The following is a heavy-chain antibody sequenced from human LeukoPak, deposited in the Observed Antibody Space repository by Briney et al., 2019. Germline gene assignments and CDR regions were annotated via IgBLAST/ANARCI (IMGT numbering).Heavy chain of an antibody. J-gene: IGHJ4*02. Sequence: SETLSLTCTVSGGSISSYYWSWIRQPPGKGLEWIGYIYYSGSTNYNPSLKSRVTISVDTSKNQFSLKLSSVTAADTAVYYCAREACSGGSCLRGIFDYWGQGTLVTVSS. CDR1: GGSISSYY. D-gene: IGHD2-15*01. CDR2: IYYSGST. V-gene: IGHV4-59*01. CDR3: AREACSGGSCLRGIFDY.